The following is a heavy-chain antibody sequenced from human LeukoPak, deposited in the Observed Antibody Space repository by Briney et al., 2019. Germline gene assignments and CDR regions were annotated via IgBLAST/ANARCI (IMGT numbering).Heavy chain of an antibody. CDR3: AKTAPAWFLTYDYDSSGYYYDY. J-gene: IGHJ4*02. Sequence: GGSLRLSCAASGFTFSSYSMNWVRQAPGKGLEWVSSISSSSSYIYYADSVKGRFTISRDNAKNSLYLQMNSLRAEDTAVHYCAKTAPAWFLTYDYDSSGYYYDYWGQGTLVTVSS. D-gene: IGHD3-22*01. V-gene: IGHV3-21*01. CDR2: ISSSSSYI. CDR1: GFTFSSYS.